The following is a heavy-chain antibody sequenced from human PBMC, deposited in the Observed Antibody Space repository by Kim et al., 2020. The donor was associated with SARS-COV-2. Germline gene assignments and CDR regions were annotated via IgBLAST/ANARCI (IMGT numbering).Heavy chain of an antibody. CDR3: ATSVGYCSGGSCYPGY. J-gene: IGHJ4*02. Sequence: GESLKISCKGSGYSFTSYWIGWVRQMPGKGLEWMGIIYPGDSDTRYSPSFQGQVTISADKSISTAYLQWSSLKASDTAMYYCATSVGYCSGGSCYPGYWGQGTLVTVSS. CDR1: GYSFTSYW. V-gene: IGHV5-51*01. CDR2: IYPGDSDT. D-gene: IGHD2-15*01.